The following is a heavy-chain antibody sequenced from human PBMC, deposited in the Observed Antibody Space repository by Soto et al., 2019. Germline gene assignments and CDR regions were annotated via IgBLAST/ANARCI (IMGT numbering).Heavy chain of an antibody. V-gene: IGHV3-23*01. CDR1: GFSFNTNV. CDR2: ITGTGAST. Sequence: GGSLRLSCAASGFSFNTNVMTWVRQAPGRGLEWVSAITGTGASTYYADSVRGRFTVSRDNSKNTMYLRMNSLRVEDTALYYCAKESQGGNYFPQHKYAMDVWGQGTTVTVS. D-gene: IGHD1-26*01. CDR3: AKESQGGNYFPQHKYAMDV. J-gene: IGHJ6*02.